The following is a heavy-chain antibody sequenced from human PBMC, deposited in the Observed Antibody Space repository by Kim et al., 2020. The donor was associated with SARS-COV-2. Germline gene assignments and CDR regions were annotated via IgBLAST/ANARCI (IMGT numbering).Heavy chain of an antibody. D-gene: IGHD2-15*01. CDR3: SCRRYYGMDV. CDR2: IRSKAYGGTT. CDR1: GFTFGDYA. V-gene: IGHV3-49*03. J-gene: IGHJ6*02. Sequence: GGSLRLSCTASGFTFGDYAMSWFRQAPGKGLEWVGFIRSKAYGGTTEYAASVKGRFTISRDDSKSIAYLQMNSLKTEDTAVYYCSCRRYYGMDVWGQGTTVTVSS.